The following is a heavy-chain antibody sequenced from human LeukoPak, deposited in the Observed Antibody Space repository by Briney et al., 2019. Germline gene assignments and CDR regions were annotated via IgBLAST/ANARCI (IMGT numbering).Heavy chain of an antibody. J-gene: IGHJ6*03. CDR2: ISAYNGNT. CDR3: ARALGDWNYAVYYYYYMGV. CDR1: GYTFTSYG. V-gene: IGHV1-18*01. D-gene: IGHD1-7*01. Sequence: ASVKVSCKASGYTFTSYGISWVRQAPGQGLEWMGWISAYNGNTNYAQKLQGRVTMTTDTSTSTAYMELRSLRSDDTAVYYCARALGDWNYAVYYYYYMGVWGKGTTVTVSS.